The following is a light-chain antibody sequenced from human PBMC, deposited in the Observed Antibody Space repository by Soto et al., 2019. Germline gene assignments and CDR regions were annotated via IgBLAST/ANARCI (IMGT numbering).Light chain of an antibody. CDR2: GAS. J-gene: IGKJ2*01. CDR3: QHYGTSPPRYI. V-gene: IGKV3-20*01. Sequence: DIVLTQSPGTLSLSPGERATLSCRDSLTFSSKYLAWYQHKPGQAPRLLIYGASTRAAGIPDRFSGSGSGTDFTLTISRLEPEDVAVYYCQHYGTSPPRYIFGQGTKLQIK. CDR1: LTFSSKY.